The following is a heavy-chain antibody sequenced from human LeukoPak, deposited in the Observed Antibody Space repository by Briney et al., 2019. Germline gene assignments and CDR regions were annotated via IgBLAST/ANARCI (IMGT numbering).Heavy chain of an antibody. Sequence: SETLPLTCAVYGGSFSGYYWSWIRQPPGKGLEWIGEINHSGSTNYNPSLKSRVTISVDTSKNQFSLKLSSVTAADTAVYYCARSNYASFSFDYWGQGTLVTVSS. V-gene: IGHV4-34*01. CDR1: GGSFSGYY. CDR3: ARSNYASFSFDY. D-gene: IGHD1-7*01. CDR2: INHSGST. J-gene: IGHJ4*02.